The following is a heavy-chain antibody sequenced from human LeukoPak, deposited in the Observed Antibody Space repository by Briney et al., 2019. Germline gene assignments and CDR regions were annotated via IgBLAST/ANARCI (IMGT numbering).Heavy chain of an antibody. J-gene: IGHJ3*02. CDR3: ARGDSGYDNDAFDI. CDR2: IYHSGST. Sequence: SETLSLTCTVSGGSISSYYWSWIRQPPGKGLEWIGYIYHSGSTNYNPSLKSRVTISVDTSKNQFSLKLSSVTAADTAVYYCARGDSGYDNDAFDIWGQGTMVTVSS. D-gene: IGHD5-12*01. V-gene: IGHV4-59*01. CDR1: GGSISSYY.